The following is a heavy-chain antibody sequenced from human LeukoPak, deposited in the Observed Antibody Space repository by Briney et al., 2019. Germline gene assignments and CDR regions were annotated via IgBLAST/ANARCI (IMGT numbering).Heavy chain of an antibody. D-gene: IGHD5-24*01. CDR3: STDSRDGYNYGRHFDY. CDR1: GFTVSSNY. CDR2: IYTGGST. J-gene: IGHJ4*02. V-gene: IGHV3-66*01. Sequence: GGSLRLSCAASGFTVSSNYMGWVRQAPGKGLEWVSVIYTGGSTFYADSVKGRFTISRDDSKNTLYLQMNSLKTEDTAVYYCSTDSRDGYNYGRHFDYWGQGTLVTVSS.